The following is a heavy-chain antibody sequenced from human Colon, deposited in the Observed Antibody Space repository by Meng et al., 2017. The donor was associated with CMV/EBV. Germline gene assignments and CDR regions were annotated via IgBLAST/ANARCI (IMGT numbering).Heavy chain of an antibody. D-gene: IGHD4-11*01. J-gene: IGHJ5*02. V-gene: IGHV4-34*01. Sequence: QVQLQLSGAGLVKPSEILSLTFAVYGGSFSGYYWSWIRQPPGKGLEWIGEINHSGSTNYNPSLKSRVTISVDTSKNQFSLKLSSVTAADTAVYYCARGRLPTDPWGQGTLVTVSS. CDR1: GGSFSGYY. CDR2: INHSGST. CDR3: ARGRLPTDP.